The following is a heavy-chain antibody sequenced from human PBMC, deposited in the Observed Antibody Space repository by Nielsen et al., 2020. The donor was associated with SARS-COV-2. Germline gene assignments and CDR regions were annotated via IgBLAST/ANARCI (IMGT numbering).Heavy chain of an antibody. Sequence: GESLKISCAASGFTFSTYSMNLVRQAPGKGLEWVSSINGGSSYIYYADSVKGRFTISRDNARNSVYLQMNGLRAEDTAVYYCARDSSSWRNYFYYGMDVWGQGTTVTVSS. J-gene: IGHJ6*02. D-gene: IGHD6-13*01. CDR3: ARDSSSWRNYFYYGMDV. CDR2: INGGSSYI. CDR1: GFTFSTYS. V-gene: IGHV3-21*01.